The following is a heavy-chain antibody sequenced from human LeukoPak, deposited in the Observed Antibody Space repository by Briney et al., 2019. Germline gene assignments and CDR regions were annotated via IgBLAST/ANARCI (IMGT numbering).Heavy chain of an antibody. CDR1: GFTFSSYT. Sequence: GGSLRLSCAASGFTFSSYTMHWVRQAPGKGLEWVAVISYDGSNKYYADSVKGRFTISRDNAKNSLYLQMNSLRAEDTAVYYCAKDRIQLWFLDYWGQGTLVTVSS. V-gene: IGHV3-30*04. CDR2: ISYDGSNK. D-gene: IGHD5-18*01. J-gene: IGHJ4*02. CDR3: AKDRIQLWFLDY.